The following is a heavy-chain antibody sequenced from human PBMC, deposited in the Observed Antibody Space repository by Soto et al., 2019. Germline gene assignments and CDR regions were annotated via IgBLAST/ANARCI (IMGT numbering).Heavy chain of an antibody. CDR3: GRYAGYVDS. J-gene: IGHJ4*02. CDR1: GGSISSSY. CDR2: IYYRGST. V-gene: IGHV4-59*01. Sequence: QVQLQESGPGLVKPSETLSLICTVSGGSISSSYWSWIRQPPGRGLEWIGDIYYRGSTNYNPSLDSRVAISIDTSKTQFSLKVSSVTAADTAVYYCGRYAGYVDSWGQGTLVTVSS. D-gene: IGHD2-2*01.